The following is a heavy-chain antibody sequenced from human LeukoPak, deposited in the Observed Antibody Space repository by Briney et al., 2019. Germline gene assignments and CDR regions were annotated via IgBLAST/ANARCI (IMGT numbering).Heavy chain of an antibody. D-gene: IGHD4-23*01. CDR2: ISSSSSYI. CDR3: ARDNEYGGWGDFDY. J-gene: IGHJ4*02. CDR1: GFTFSSYS. V-gene: IGHV3-21*01. Sequence: PGGSLRLSCAASGFTFSSYSMNWVRQAPGKGLEWVSSISSSSSYIYYADSVKGRFTISRDNAKNSLYLQMNSLRAEDTAVYYCARDNEYGGWGDFDYWGQGTLVSVSS.